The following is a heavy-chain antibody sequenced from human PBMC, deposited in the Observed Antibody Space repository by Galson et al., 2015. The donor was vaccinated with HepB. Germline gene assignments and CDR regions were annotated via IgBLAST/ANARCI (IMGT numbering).Heavy chain of an antibody. Sequence: QSGAEVKKPGESLKISCKGSGYSFTSYWIGWVRQMPGKGLEWMGIIYPGDSDTRYSPSFQGQVTISADKSISTAYLQWSSLKASDTAMYYCARLPPRVDTAMATPSAFDIWGQGTMVTVSS. D-gene: IGHD5-18*01. J-gene: IGHJ3*02. V-gene: IGHV5-51*01. CDR2: IYPGDSDT. CDR1: GYSFTSYW. CDR3: ARLPPRVDTAMATPSAFDI.